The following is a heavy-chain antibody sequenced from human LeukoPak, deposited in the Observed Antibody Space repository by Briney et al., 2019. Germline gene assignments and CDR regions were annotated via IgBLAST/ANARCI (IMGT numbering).Heavy chain of an antibody. Sequence: GGSLRLSCAASGFTFSSCAMHWVRQAPGKGLEWVAVISYDGSNKYYADSVKGRFTISRDNSKNTLYLQMNSLRAEDTAVYYCASLAGYRCSGGSCYSLDYWSQGTLVTVSS. CDR1: GFTFSSCA. D-gene: IGHD2-15*01. CDR2: ISYDGSNK. CDR3: ASLAGYRCSGGSCYSLDY. J-gene: IGHJ4*02. V-gene: IGHV3-30*04.